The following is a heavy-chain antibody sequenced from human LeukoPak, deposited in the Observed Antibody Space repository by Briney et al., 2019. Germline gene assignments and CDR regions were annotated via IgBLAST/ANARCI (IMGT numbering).Heavy chain of an antibody. V-gene: IGHV3-23*01. CDR2: INGGGDAT. CDR3: AKSDCGSDGCKLLNY. D-gene: IGHD2-21*01. CDR1: GFIFSHYT. J-gene: IGHJ4*02. Sequence: PGGSLRLSCAASGFIFSHYTMTWVRQAPGKGLEWVSSINGGGDATKYADSVMGRFTISRDNSKNTVSLQMNSLRAEDTAVYYCAKSDCGSDGCKLLNYWGQGTLVTASS.